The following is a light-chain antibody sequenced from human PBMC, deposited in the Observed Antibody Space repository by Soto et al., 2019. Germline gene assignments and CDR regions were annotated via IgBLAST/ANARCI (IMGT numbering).Light chain of an antibody. J-gene: IGKJ3*01. CDR2: DAY. Sequence: DIQMTPAPSTLSASVGDRVTISCRASQSISSWLAWYQQKPGKAHNLVISDAYSLQRGVQSRFSGCGSGTDFTLTIRSLQPEDFATYYCNQANTFPFTFGPGTKVDIK. V-gene: IGKV1-12*01. CDR1: QSISSW. CDR3: NQANTFPFT.